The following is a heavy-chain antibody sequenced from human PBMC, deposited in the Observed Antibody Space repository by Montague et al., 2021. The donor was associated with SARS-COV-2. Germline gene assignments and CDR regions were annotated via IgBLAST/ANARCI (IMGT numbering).Heavy chain of an antibody. D-gene: IGHD1-20*01. J-gene: IGHJ4*02. CDR1: GGSISGYY. CDR3: VRDQGRSNWNYPDY. CDR2: IYNSGST. Sequence: TLSLTCTVSGGSISGYYWSWFRRSAGKGLEWIGRIYNSGSTSYNPSLKSRVTMSVDTSKNQFSLKLGSVTAADTAVYYCVRDQGRSNWNYPDYWGQGTLVTVSS. V-gene: IGHV4-4*07.